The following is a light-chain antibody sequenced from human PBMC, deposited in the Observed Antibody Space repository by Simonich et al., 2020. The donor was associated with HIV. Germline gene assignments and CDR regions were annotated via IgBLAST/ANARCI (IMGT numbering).Light chain of an antibody. CDR1: QSIDNW. CDR2: EAS. J-gene: IGKJ1*01. V-gene: IGKV1-5*03. CDR3: QQYNNYPKT. Sequence: DIQMTQSPSTLSAHVGDRVTITFRASQSIDNWLAWYQQKPGKAPKLLVYEASSLQSGVPSRFSGSGSGAEFTLTISSLQPDDFATYYCQQYNNYPKTFGQGTKVEIK.